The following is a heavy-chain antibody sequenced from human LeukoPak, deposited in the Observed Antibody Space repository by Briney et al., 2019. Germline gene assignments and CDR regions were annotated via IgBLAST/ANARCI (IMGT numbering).Heavy chain of an antibody. Sequence: PGGSLRLSCAASGFTFSSYGMHWVRQAPGKGLEWVAVISYDGNNKYYSDSVKGRFTISRDNSKNTLHLQMDSLRPEDTAMYYCANQRYVFNYFMDVWGKGTTVTVSS. J-gene: IGHJ6*03. D-gene: IGHD3-16*01. V-gene: IGHV3-30*18. CDR2: ISYDGNNK. CDR1: GFTFSSYG. CDR3: ANQRYVFNYFMDV.